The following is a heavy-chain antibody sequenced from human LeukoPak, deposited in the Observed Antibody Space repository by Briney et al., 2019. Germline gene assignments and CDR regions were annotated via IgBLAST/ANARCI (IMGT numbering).Heavy chain of an antibody. J-gene: IGHJ6*03. D-gene: IGHD2-15*01. V-gene: IGHV4-34*01. CDR2: INHSGST. CDR1: GGSFSGYY. Sequence: SETLSLTCAVYGGSFSGYYWSWIRQPPGKGLEWIGEINHSGSTNYNPSLKSRATISVDTSKNQFSLKLSSVTAADTAVYYCARRPSSGYCSGGSCYPYYYYYMDVWGKGTTVTVSS. CDR3: ARRPSSGYCSGGSCYPYYYYYMDV.